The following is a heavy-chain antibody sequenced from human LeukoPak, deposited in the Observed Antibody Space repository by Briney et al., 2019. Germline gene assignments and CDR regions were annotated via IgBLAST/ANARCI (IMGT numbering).Heavy chain of an antibody. CDR2: ISSSGGST. CDR3: AKDRVGYSYGFFDY. J-gene: IGHJ4*02. V-gene: IGHV3-23*01. Sequence: GGSLRLSCAASGFTFNTYAMIWVRQAPGEGLEWVSAISSSGGSTYYADSVKGRFTISRDNSKNTLYLQMNSLRAEDTAVYYCAKDRVGYSYGFFDYWGQGTLVTVSS. D-gene: IGHD5-18*01. CDR1: GFTFNTYA.